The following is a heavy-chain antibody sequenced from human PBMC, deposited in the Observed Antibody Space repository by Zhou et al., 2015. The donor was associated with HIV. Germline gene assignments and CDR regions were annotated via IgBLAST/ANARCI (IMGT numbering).Heavy chain of an antibody. Sequence: QVQLVQSGGGVVQPGRSLRLSCEASGFTFSSYAMHWVRQAPGKGLDWVAVISYDGSHIYYADSVKGRFTISRDNANNTLYLQLNSLRADDTAVYYCVRDRTQAFRGWYFDLWGRGTLVTVSS. CDR3: VRDRTQAFRGWYFDL. J-gene: IGHJ2*01. V-gene: IGHV3-30-3*01. D-gene: IGHD3-16*01. CDR2: ISYDGSHI. CDR1: GFTFSSYA.